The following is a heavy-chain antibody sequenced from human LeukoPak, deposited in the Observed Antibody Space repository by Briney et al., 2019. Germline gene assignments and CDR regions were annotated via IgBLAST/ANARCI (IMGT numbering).Heavy chain of an antibody. CDR1: GGSISSYY. D-gene: IGHD3-22*01. J-gene: IGHJ4*02. Sequence: PSETLSLTCTVSGGSISSYYWSWIRQPPGKGLEWIGYIYYSGSTNYNPSLKSRVTISVDTSKHQFSLKLSSVTAADTAVYYCARATYYYDSSAPVVDYWGQGTLVTVSS. CDR3: ARATYYYDSSAPVVDY. V-gene: IGHV4-59*01. CDR2: IYYSGST.